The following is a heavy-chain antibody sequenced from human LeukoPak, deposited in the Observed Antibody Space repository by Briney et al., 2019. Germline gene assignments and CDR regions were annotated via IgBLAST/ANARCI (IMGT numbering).Heavy chain of an antibody. CDR3: ARDTPPYYDSSGYYFDY. Sequence: PSETLSLTCAVSGGSISSSNWWSWVRQPPGKGLEWIGEIYHSGSTNYNPSLKSRVTISVDKSKNQFSLKLSSVTAADTAVYYCARDTPPYYDSSGYYFDYWGQGTLVTVSS. J-gene: IGHJ4*02. CDR1: GGSISSSNW. V-gene: IGHV4-4*02. CDR2: IYHSGST. D-gene: IGHD3-22*01.